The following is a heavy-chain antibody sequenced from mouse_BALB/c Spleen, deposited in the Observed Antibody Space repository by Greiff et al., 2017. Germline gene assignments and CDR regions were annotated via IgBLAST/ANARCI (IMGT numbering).Heavy chain of an antibody. CDR1: GFTFSSFG. J-gene: IGHJ2*01. Sequence: EVNLVESGGGLVQPGGSRKLSCAASGFTFSSFGMHWVRQAPEKGLEWVAYISSGSSTIYYADTVKGRFTISRDNPKNTLFLQMTSLRSEDTAMYYCARSPIYDGYYFDYWGQGTTLTVSS. CDR2: ISSGSSTI. CDR3: ARSPIYDGYYFDY. D-gene: IGHD2-3*01. V-gene: IGHV5-17*02.